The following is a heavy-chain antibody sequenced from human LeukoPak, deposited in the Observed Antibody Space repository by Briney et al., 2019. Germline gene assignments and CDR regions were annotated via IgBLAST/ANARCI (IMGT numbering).Heavy chain of an antibody. Sequence: PGRSRRLACAPAGFTLSSDGMHWVRQAPGKGLGWVAVISYDGSNKYYGDSVTGRFTISRDNSKTTLYLQMNSLRAEDTAVYYCAKDGGLGYCSSTSCYLDYWGQGTLVTVSS. D-gene: IGHD2-2*01. CDR2: ISYDGSNK. V-gene: IGHV3-30*18. CDR3: AKDGGLGYCSSTSCYLDY. J-gene: IGHJ4*02. CDR1: GFTLSSDG.